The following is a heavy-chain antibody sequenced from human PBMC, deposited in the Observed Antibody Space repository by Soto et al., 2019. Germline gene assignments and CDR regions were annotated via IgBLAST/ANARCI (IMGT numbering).Heavy chain of an antibody. J-gene: IGHJ4*02. Sequence: SPTLSLTCVISGDSVSSNSAAWNWIRQSPSRGLEWLGRTYYRSKWFNHYAVSVRSRITINPDTSKNQMSLQLNSVTPEATAGYYGTRTWNGYFGYWGQGTLGTVSS. CDR1: GDSVSSNSAA. V-gene: IGHV6-1*01. D-gene: IGHD1-1*01. CDR3: TRTWNGYFGY. CDR2: TYYRSKWFN.